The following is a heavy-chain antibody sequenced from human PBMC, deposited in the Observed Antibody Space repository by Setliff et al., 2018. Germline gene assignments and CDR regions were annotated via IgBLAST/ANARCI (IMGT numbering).Heavy chain of an antibody. V-gene: IGHV3-23*01. CDR2: ISGSGGST. CDR1: GFTFSSYA. Sequence: GGSMRLSCAASGFTFSSYAMSWVRQAPGKGLDWVSAISGSGGSTYYADSVKGRFTISRDNSKNTLYLQMNSLRAEDTAVYYCASYCSSTSCPFDYWGQGTLVTVSS. J-gene: IGHJ4*02. CDR3: ASYCSSTSCPFDY. D-gene: IGHD2-2*01.